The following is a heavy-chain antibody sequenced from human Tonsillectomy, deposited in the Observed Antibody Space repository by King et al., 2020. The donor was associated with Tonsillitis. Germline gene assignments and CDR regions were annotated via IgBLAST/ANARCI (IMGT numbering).Heavy chain of an antibody. Sequence: QLQESGSGLVKPSQTLSLTCAVSGGSISSGGYSWSWIRQPPGKGLEWIGYIYHSGSTYYNPSLKSRVTISVDRPKNQFSLKLSSVTAADTAVYYCAGSGYSSSWYVYYYGMDVWGQGTTVTVSS. CDR3: AGSGYSSSWYVYYYGMDV. CDR2: IYHSGST. J-gene: IGHJ6*02. V-gene: IGHV4-30-2*01. D-gene: IGHD6-13*01. CDR1: GGSISSGGYS.